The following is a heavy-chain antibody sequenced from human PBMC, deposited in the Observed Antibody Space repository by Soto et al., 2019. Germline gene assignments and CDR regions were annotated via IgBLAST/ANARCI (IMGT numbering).Heavy chain of an antibody. V-gene: IGHV1-3*01. CDR1: GYNFTKYA. CDR3: ARGVVGGTSQV. CDR2: INAGNGNT. D-gene: IGHD1-26*01. Sequence: ASVKVSCKASGYNFTKYAMHWVRQAPGQRLEWMGWINAGNGNTKYTQKFQGRVTITRDTSASTAYMELSSLRSEDTAVYYCARGVVGGTSQVWGQGTLVTVSS. J-gene: IGHJ4*02.